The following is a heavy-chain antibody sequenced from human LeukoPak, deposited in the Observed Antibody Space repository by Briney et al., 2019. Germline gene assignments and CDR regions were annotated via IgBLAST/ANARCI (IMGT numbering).Heavy chain of an antibody. V-gene: IGHV3-7*03. J-gene: IGHJ4*02. Sequence: GGSLRLSCAVSGFSVSGYWMTWVRQAPGKGLEWVANIKQDGSEKNYVDSVKGRFTISRDNATNSLYLQMNSLRAEDTAVYYCAKDSLGFRGITIFGVVFSNWGQGTLVTVSS. CDR3: AKDSLGFRGITIFGVVFSN. CDR2: IKQDGSEK. CDR1: GFSVSGYW. D-gene: IGHD3-3*01.